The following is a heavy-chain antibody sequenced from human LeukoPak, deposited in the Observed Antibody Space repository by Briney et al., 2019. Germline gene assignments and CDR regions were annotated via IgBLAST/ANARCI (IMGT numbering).Heavy chain of an antibody. J-gene: IGHJ6*03. CDR1: GFTFSSYS. V-gene: IGHV3-21*01. Sequence: GGSLRLSCAASGFTFSSYSMNWVRQAPGKGLEWVSSISSSSSFIYYADSVKGRFTISRDNAKNSLYLQMNSLRAEDTAVYYCARDRGYSSGWYRAYYYYYYYMDVWGKGTTVTVSS. D-gene: IGHD6-19*01. CDR3: ARDRGYSSGWYRAYYYYYYYMDV. CDR2: ISSSSSFI.